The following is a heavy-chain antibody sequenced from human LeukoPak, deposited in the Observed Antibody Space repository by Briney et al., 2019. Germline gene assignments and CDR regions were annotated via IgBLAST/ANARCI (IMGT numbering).Heavy chain of an antibody. V-gene: IGHV4-38-2*01. D-gene: IGHD3-10*02. CDR2: MFHSGST. CDR3: ARHMTTDMLDAFDI. Sequence: SETLSLTCAVSGYSISSGYYWGWIRQFPGKGLGWIGSMFHSGSTYDNPSLKSRVTTSVDASKNHFSPTLSSVTAADTAVYYCARHMTTDMLDAFDIWGQGTMVIISS. J-gene: IGHJ3*02. CDR1: GYSISSGYY.